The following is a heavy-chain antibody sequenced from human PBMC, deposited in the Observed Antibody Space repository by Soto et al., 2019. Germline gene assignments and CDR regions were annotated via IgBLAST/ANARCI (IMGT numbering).Heavy chain of an antibody. CDR3: ASAPLP. J-gene: IGHJ5*02. Sequence: QLQLQQSDSGLVKPSQTLSLTCAVSGGSISSGGYSWGWIRQPPGKGLEWIGYIYHRGSTYYNPSLETRVSISVDGSKNQCSLKLSSVTAADTAVYYCASAPLPWGQGTLVTVSS. CDR2: IYHRGST. CDR1: GGSISSGGYS. V-gene: IGHV4-30-2*01.